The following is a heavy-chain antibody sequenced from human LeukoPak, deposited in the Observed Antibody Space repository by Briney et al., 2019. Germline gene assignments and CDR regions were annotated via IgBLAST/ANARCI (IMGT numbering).Heavy chain of an antibody. J-gene: IGHJ6*03. CDR2: ISGSGGST. Sequence: GGSLRLSCAASGFTFSSYAMTWVRQAPGKGLEWVSGISGSGGSTYYADSVKGRFTISRDNSKNTLYLQMNSLRAEDTAVYNCAKGDFYGSGRDYYYYMDVWGKGTTVTISS. CDR1: GFTFSSYA. CDR3: AKGDFYGSGRDYYYYMDV. D-gene: IGHD3-10*01. V-gene: IGHV3-23*01.